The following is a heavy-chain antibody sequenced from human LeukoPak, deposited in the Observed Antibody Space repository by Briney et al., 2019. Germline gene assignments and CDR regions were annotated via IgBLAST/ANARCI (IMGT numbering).Heavy chain of an antibody. CDR1: GGSFSGYY. J-gene: IGHJ5*02. CDR2: INHSGST. D-gene: IGHD3-10*01. CDR3: ARRWGITMVRGPFDP. Sequence: PSETLSLTCAVYGGSFSGYYWSWIRQPPGKGLEWIGEINHSGSTNYNPSLKSRVTISVDTSKNQFSLKLSSVTAADTAVNYCARRWGITMVRGPFDPWGQGTLVTVSS. V-gene: IGHV4-34*01.